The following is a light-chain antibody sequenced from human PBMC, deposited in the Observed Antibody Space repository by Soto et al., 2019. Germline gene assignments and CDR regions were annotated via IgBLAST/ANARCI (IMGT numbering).Light chain of an antibody. CDR2: NVY. CDR3: SSFTSNRIYV. CDR1: SSDVGAYNF. J-gene: IGLJ1*01. Sequence: QSALTQPASVSGSPGQSITISCTGTSSDVGAYNFVSWHQQHPGKAPKLMIYNVYDRPSGISGRFSASKSGLTASLTISGLQPEDEADYYCSSFTSNRIYVFGPGTKVTVL. V-gene: IGLV2-14*03.